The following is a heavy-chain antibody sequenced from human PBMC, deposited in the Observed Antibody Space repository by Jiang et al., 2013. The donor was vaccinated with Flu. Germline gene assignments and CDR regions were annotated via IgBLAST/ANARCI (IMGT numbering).Heavy chain of an antibody. V-gene: IGHV3-23*01. Sequence: LVQPGGSLRLSCEASGVTFDNSGMSWVRQAPGKGLEWISGIFGSAVGIFGSAVTTYYADSVKGRFTISRDKSNNSVYLQLNSLRADDTAVYFCAKDNGWLSVKWGQGTLVTVSS. CDR2: IFGSAVGIFGSAVTT. CDR1: GVTFDNSG. D-gene: IGHD3-22*01. CDR3: AKDNGWLSVK. J-gene: IGHJ4*02.